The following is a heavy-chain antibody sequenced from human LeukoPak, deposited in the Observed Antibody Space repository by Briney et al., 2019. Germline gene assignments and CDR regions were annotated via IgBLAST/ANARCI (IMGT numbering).Heavy chain of an antibody. J-gene: IGHJ4*02. CDR3: GKRSTSLRGRGNY. V-gene: IGHV3-23*01. D-gene: IGHD2-2*01. Sequence: GGSLRLSCAASGFTFSNYDMGWVRQAPGKGLEWVSVISAGGNNTLYADSVRGRFIISRDNSRNAVDLQMNSRRAEDTAVYYCGKRSTSLRGRGNYWGQGALVTVSS. CDR2: ISAGGNNT. CDR1: GFTFSNYD.